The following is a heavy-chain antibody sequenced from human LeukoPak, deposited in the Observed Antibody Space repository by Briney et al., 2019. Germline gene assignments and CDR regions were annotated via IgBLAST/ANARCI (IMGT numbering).Heavy chain of an antibody. J-gene: IGHJ4*02. Sequence: PGGSLRLSRAASGFTFAGHAMSWVRQAPGKGLEWVSSISGSGGRTYYADSVKGRFTISRDNSKNTLYLQMNSLRAEDAAIYYGGKFRPLGGATTRGYFHNGGQGTMVSVSS. CDR3: GKFRPLGGATTRGYFHN. D-gene: IGHD1-26*01. CDR2: ISGSGGRT. CDR1: GFTFAGHA. V-gene: IGHV3-23*01.